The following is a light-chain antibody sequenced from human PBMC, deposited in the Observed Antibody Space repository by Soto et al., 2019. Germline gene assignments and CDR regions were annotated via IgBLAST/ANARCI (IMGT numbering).Light chain of an antibody. V-gene: IGLV1-51*01. CDR2: DNN. CDR1: SSNIGNNY. J-gene: IGLJ2*01. Sequence: QSVLTQPPSVSAAPGQKVTISCSGSSSNIGNNYVSWYQQLPGTAPKLLIYDNNKRPSGIPDRFSGSKSGTSATLGITGLQTGDEVDYSCGTWDRSLSAVVFGGGTKLTVL. CDR3: GTWDRSLSAVV.